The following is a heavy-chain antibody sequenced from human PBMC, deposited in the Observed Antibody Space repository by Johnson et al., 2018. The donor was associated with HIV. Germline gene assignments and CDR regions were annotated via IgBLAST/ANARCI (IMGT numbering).Heavy chain of an antibody. CDR3: ARGPYKFDTTGEGPFDI. CDR2: ISYDGSDK. Sequence: QVQLVESGGGVVQPGRSLRLSCAASGFTFSSYAMHWVRQAPGKGLEWVAVISYDGSDKYYADSVKGRFTISRDNSKNTLYLQMNSLRAEDTAVYFCARGPYKFDTTGEGPFDIWGQGTVVTVSS. D-gene: IGHD2/OR15-2a*01. CDR1: GFTFSSYA. V-gene: IGHV3-30*04. J-gene: IGHJ3*02.